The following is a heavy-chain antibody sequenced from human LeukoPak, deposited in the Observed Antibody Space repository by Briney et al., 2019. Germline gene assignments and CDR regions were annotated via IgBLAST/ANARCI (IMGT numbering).Heavy chain of an antibody. CDR2: ISGSGGSK. CDR1: GFTFSSYA. CDR3: AKLTSASGAYGVDV. V-gene: IGHV3-23*01. Sequence: GGSLRLSCAASGFTFSSYAMNWVRQSPGKGLEWVSTISGSGGSKHYADSVEGRFTISRDNSKNTVYLQMNSLRAEDTAIYYCAKLTSASGAYGVDVWGQGTTVTVSS. J-gene: IGHJ6*02. D-gene: IGHD3-10*01.